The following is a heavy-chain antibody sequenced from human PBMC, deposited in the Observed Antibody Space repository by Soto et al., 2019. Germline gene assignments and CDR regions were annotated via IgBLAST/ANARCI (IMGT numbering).Heavy chain of an antibody. CDR3: ARDLITMVRGAITGYCYRMAV. J-gene: IGHJ6*02. D-gene: IGHD3-10*01. CDR2: ISSSSSCI. Sequence: GGSLRRSCAASGFTFSSYSMNCVRQAPGKGLEWFSSISSSSSCIYYADSVKGRFTISRDNAKKSLYLQMNSLRAEDTAVYYCARDLITMVRGAITGYCYRMAVWGPGTPVTVSS. V-gene: IGHV3-21*01. CDR1: GFTFSSYS.